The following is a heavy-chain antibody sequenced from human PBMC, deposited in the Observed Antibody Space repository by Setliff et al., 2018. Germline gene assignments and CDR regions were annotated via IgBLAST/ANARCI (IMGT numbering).Heavy chain of an antibody. CDR3: TRHEDRNKCTSSSCYRENDAFDV. D-gene: IGHD2-2*01. V-gene: IGHV5-51*01. CDR1: GYIFTNYW. CDR2: IYPGDPDT. Sequence: GESLTLSCKASGYIFTNYWIGWVRQMPGKGLEWMGVIYPGDPDTRYSPSFQGQVTISADKSINTAYLQWSSLKASDTAIYYCTRHEDRNKCTSSSCYRENDAFDVWGQGAMVTVSS. J-gene: IGHJ3*01.